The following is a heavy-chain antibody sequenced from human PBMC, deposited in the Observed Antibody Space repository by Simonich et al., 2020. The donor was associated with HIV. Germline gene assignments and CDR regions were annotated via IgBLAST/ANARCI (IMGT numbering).Heavy chain of an antibody. D-gene: IGHD2-2*01. Sequence: QLQLQESGPGLVKPSETLSLTCPVSGGSIRSSSYYWGWVRQPPGQGLEWIGSIYYSGCTYFNPSLKSRVTISVDTSKNQFSLKLSSVTAADTAVYYCAAMPYYYYYMDVWGKGTTVTVSS. J-gene: IGHJ6*03. V-gene: IGHV4-39*01. CDR1: GGSIRSSSYY. CDR3: AAMPYYYYYMDV. CDR2: IYYSGCT.